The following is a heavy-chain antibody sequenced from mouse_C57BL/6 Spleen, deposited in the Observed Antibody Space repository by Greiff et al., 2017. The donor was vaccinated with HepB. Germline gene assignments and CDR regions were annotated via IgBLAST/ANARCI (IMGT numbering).Heavy chain of an antibody. J-gene: IGHJ2*01. CDR3: ARRYGSLDY. CDR1: GYTFTSYW. V-gene: IGHV1-59*01. CDR2: IDPSDSYT. Sequence: QVQLQQPGTELVRPGTSVKLSCKASGYTFTSYWMHWVKQRPGQGLEWIGVIDPSDSYTNYNQKFKGKATLTVDTSSSTAYVQRSSLTSEDSAVYYCARRYGSLDYWGQGTTLTVSS. D-gene: IGHD1-1*01.